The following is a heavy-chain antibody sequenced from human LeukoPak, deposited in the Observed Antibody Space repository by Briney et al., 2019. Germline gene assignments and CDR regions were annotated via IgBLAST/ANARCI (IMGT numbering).Heavy chain of an antibody. D-gene: IGHD6-19*01. V-gene: IGHV4-34*01. CDR1: GESFSGYY. CDR2: INHSGST. J-gene: IGHJ6*02. CDR3: ARSFVAGVGWYYGMDV. Sequence: SETLSLTCAVYGESFSGYYWSWIRQPPGKGLEWIGEINHSGSTNYNPSLKSRVTISVDTSKNQFSLKLSSVTAADTAVYYCARSFVAGVGWYYGMDVWGQGTTVTVSS.